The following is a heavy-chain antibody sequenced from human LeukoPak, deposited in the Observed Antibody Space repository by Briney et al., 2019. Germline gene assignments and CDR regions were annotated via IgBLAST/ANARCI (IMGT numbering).Heavy chain of an antibody. CDR3: ARGGSNGYNWFDP. CDR2: ISDTGNTI. Sequence: GGSLRLSCAASGFTFSDYYMSWIRQAPGKGLEWVSYISDTGNTIYYADSVKGRFTISRDNTKSSLSLQMNSLRAEDTAFYYCARGGSNGYNWFDPWGQGTLVTVSS. D-gene: IGHD3-22*01. V-gene: IGHV3-11*01. CDR1: GFTFSDYY. J-gene: IGHJ5*02.